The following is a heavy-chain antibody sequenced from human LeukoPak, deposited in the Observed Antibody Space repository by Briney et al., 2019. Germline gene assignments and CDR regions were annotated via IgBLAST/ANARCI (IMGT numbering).Heavy chain of an antibody. J-gene: IGHJ4*02. CDR3: ARSQWLVRSGYDY. Sequence: PGGSLRLSCTASGFTFSDYYMSWIRQAPGKGLEWVSYISSSGSTIYYADSMTGRFTISRDNTKRSLYLQMNSLRVDDTAVYYCARSQWLVRSGYDYWGQGTLVTVSS. CDR1: GFTFSDYY. CDR2: ISSSGSTI. D-gene: IGHD6-19*01. V-gene: IGHV3-11*01.